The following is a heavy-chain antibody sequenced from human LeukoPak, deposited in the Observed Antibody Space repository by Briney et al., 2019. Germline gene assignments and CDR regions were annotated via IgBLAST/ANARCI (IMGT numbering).Heavy chain of an antibody. CDR3: AKGLGSSSWYPLDY. CDR1: GFTFSSYA. D-gene: IGHD6-13*01. Sequence: GGSLRLSCAASGFTFSSYAMHWVRQAPGKGLEWVAVISYDGSNKYYADSVKGRFAISRDNSKNTLYLQMNSLRAGDTAVYYCAKGLGSSSWYPLDYWGQGTLVTVSS. V-gene: IGHV3-30*09. CDR2: ISYDGSNK. J-gene: IGHJ4*02.